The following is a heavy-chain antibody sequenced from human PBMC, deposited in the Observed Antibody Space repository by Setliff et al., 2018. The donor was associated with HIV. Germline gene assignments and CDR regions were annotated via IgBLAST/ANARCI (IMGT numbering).Heavy chain of an antibody. Sequence: GGSLRLSCAASGFTFSTYDMHWVRQATGKGLEWVSAIGTSGDTYYPGSVKGRFTISRENAKNSLYLQMNSLRAGDTAVYYCARALYYYDSTPALSSAFDIWGQGTMVTVSS. J-gene: IGHJ3*02. CDR1: GFTFSTYD. V-gene: IGHV3-13*01. CDR2: IGTSGDT. CDR3: ARALYYYDSTPALSSAFDI. D-gene: IGHD3-22*01.